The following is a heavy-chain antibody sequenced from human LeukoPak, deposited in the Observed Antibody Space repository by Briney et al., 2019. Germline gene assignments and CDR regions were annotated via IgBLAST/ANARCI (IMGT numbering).Heavy chain of an antibody. V-gene: IGHV1-2*02. D-gene: IGHD3-10*01. CDR3: ARGHGSYYYYMDI. CDR2: INPNSGGT. J-gene: IGHJ6*03. CDR1: GYTFTGYY. Sequence: ASVKVSCKASGYTFTGYYMHWVRQAPGQGLEWMGWINPNSGGTNYAQKFQGRVTMTRDTSTSTAYMELSRLRSDDTAVYHCARGHGSYYYYMDIWGKGTTVTVSS.